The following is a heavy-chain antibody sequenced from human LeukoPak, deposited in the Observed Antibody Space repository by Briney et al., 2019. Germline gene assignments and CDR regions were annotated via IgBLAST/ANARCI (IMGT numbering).Heavy chain of an antibody. Sequence: GGSLRLSCAASGFAFSDYYMSWIRQAPGKGLEWVSYIGSSGSTIYYADSVKGRFTISRDNAKNSLYLQMNSLRAEDAAVYYFARGNQRHCSSSSCYTESDYWGQGILVTVSS. CDR2: IGSSGSTI. D-gene: IGHD2-2*02. J-gene: IGHJ4*02. CDR1: GFAFSDYY. V-gene: IGHV3-11*04. CDR3: ARGNQRHCSSSSCYTESDY.